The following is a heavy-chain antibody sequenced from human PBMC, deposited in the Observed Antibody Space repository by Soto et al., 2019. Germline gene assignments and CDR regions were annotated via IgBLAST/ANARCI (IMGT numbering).Heavy chain of an antibody. D-gene: IGHD3-3*01. V-gene: IGHV1-18*01. CDR3: ARDAHPPLFVH. Sequence: ASVKVSCKASGYTFSNYGISWVRQAPGQGLEWLGWINGYNGNTNYAQKFEDRFTMTTDTSTGTAFMEMRGQRSDDTAVYSCARDAHPPLFVHWDLG. CDR1: GYTFSNYG. CDR2: INGYNGNT. J-gene: IGHJ1*01.